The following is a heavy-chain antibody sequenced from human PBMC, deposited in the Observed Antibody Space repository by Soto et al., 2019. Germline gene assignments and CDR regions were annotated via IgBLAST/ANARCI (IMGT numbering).Heavy chain of an antibody. CDR1: GFTFSSYA. Sequence: RRLSCAASGFTFSSYAMSWVRQAPGKGLEWVSAISGSGGSTYYADSVKGRFTISRDNSKNTLYLQMNSLRAEDTAVYYCAKDRSITIFGVVINLDYWGQGTLVTVSS. D-gene: IGHD3-3*01. V-gene: IGHV3-23*01. CDR3: AKDRSITIFGVVINLDY. CDR2: ISGSGGST. J-gene: IGHJ4*02.